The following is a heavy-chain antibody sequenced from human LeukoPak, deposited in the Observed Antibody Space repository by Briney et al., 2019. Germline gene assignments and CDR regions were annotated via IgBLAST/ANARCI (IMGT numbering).Heavy chain of an antibody. J-gene: IGHJ4*02. V-gene: IGHV1-2*02. CDR3: ARDLGIYCPSISCPSDF. D-gene: IGHD2-2*01. CDR1: GYTFTDYF. CDR2: INPNSGAT. Sequence: ASVKVSCKASGYTFTDYFMHWVRQAPGQGLEWMGWINPNSGATNYAQKFQGRVTMTRDTSISTANMELSRLRSDDTAVYYRARDLGIYCPSISCPSDFWGQGTLVTVSS.